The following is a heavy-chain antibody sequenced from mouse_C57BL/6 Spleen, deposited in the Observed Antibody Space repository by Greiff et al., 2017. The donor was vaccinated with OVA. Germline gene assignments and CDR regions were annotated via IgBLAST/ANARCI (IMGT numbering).Heavy chain of an antibody. V-gene: IGHV1-26*01. CDR1: GYTFTDYY. D-gene: IGHD2-4*01. J-gene: IGHJ2*01. Sequence: VQLQQSGPELVKPGASVKIPCKASGYTFTDYYMNWVKQSHGKSLEWIGYINPNNGGTSYNQKFKGKATLTVDKSSSTAYMELRSLTSEDSAVYYCARYYYDYDAWYWGQGTTLTVSS. CDR2: INPNNGGT. CDR3: ARYYYDYDAWY.